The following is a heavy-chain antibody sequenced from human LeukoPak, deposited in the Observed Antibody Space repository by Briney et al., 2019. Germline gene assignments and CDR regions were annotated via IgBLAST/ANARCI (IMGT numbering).Heavy chain of an antibody. V-gene: IGHV1-46*01. Sequence: EASVKVSCKASGYTFTGYYMHWVRQAPGQGLEWMGIINPRGGSATSAQRFQGRLTVTRDTSTSTVYMELSSLTSEDTAVYYCARDYHGSGSLTTFDSWGQGTLVTVSS. CDR1: GYTFTGYY. J-gene: IGHJ4*02. CDR3: ARDYHGSGSLTTFDS. D-gene: IGHD3-10*01. CDR2: INPRGGSA.